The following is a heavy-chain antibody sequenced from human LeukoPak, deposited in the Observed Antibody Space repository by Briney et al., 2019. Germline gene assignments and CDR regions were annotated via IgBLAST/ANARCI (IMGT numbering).Heavy chain of an antibody. J-gene: IGHJ4*02. CDR2: ISGSGGST. CDR1: GFTFSSYG. Sequence: GGSLRLSCAASGFTFSSYGMSWVRQAPGKGLEWVSAISGSGGSTYYADSVRGRFTISRDNAKNSLYLQMNSLRAEDTAVYYCARDPYYYDSSGYNYWGQGTLVTVSS. D-gene: IGHD3-22*01. V-gene: IGHV3-23*01. CDR3: ARDPYYYDSSGYNY.